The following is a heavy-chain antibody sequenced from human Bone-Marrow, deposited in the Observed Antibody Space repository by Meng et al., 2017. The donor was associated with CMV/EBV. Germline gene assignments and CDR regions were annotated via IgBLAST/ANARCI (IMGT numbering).Heavy chain of an antibody. CDR2: IWYDGSNK. J-gene: IGHJ6*02. D-gene: IGHD3-10*01. Sequence: GGSLRLSCAASGFTFSSYGMHWVRQAPGKGLEWVAVIWYDGSNKYYADSVKGRFTISRDNSKNTLYLQMNSLRAEDTAVYYCAKDPLRGSYYYYGMDVWGQGTTVTVSS. CDR1: GFTFSSYG. CDR3: AKDPLRGSYYYYGMDV. V-gene: IGHV3-33*06.